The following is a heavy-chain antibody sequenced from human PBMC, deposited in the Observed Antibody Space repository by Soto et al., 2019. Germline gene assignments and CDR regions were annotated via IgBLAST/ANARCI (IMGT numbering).Heavy chain of an antibody. Sequence: QVQLVQSGAEEKKPGASVKVSCKASGYTFTSYAMHWVRQAPGQRLEWMGWINGGNGNAKYSQKFQGRVAITRDTSASTCYMELSSLRSEDTAVYYCAVAVACFNWGQGTLVTVSS. CDR1: GYTFTSYA. D-gene: IGHD6-19*01. CDR3: AVAVACFN. J-gene: IGHJ4*02. CDR2: INGGNGNA. V-gene: IGHV1-3*05.